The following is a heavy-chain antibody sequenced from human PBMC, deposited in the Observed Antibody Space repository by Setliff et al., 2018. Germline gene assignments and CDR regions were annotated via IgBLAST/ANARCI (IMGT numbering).Heavy chain of an antibody. J-gene: IGHJ4*02. Sequence: PGESLKISCAASGFSFSNYWMSWVRQAPGKGLEWVANINQDGSEKYFVGSVKGRFTISRDNAKNSLYLQMNSLRAEDTAVYYCAREGHNWNYVLPYFDYWGQGTLVTVSS. CDR1: GFSFSNYW. D-gene: IGHD1-7*01. CDR3: AREGHNWNYVLPYFDY. CDR2: INQDGSEK. V-gene: IGHV3-7*01.